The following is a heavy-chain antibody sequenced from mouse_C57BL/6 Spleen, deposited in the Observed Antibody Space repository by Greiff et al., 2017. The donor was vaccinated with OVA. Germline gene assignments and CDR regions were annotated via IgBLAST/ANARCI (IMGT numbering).Heavy chain of an antibody. CDR1: GFNIKDDY. D-gene: IGHD2-1*01. CDR3: TTLYGNYFDY. Sequence: VQLKQSGAELVRPGASVKLSCTASGFNIKDDYMHWVKQRPEQGLEWIGWIDPENGDTEYASKFQGKATITADTSSNTAYLQLSSLTSEDTAVYYCTTLYGNYFDYWGQGTTLTVSS. CDR2: IDPENGDT. V-gene: IGHV14-4*01. J-gene: IGHJ2*01.